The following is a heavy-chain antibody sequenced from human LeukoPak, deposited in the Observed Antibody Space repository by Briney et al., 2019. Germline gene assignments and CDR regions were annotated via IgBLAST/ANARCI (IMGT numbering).Heavy chain of an antibody. J-gene: IGHJ6*02. V-gene: IGHV3-66*01. CDR1: GFTVSSNY. CDR3: ARKLSSSSNYGMDV. Sequence: GGSLTLSCAASGFTVSSNYMIWVRQSPGKGLEWVSVIYSGGSTYYAESVKGRFTISRDNSKNTLYLQMNSLRAEDTAVYYCARKLSSSSNYGMDVWGQGTTVTVSS. CDR2: IYSGGST. D-gene: IGHD6-13*01.